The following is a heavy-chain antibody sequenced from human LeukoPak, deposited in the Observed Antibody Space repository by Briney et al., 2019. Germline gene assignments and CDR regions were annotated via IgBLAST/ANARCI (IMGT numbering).Heavy chain of an antibody. Sequence: PGRSLRLSCAASGFTFDDYAMHWVRQAPGKGLEWVSGISWNSGSIGYADSVKGRFTISRDNAKNSLYLQMNSLRAEDTALYYCAKDSADYYYYGMDVWGQGTTVTVSS. CDR2: ISWNSGSI. CDR1: GFTFDDYA. J-gene: IGHJ6*02. CDR3: AKDSADYYYYGMDV. V-gene: IGHV3-9*01.